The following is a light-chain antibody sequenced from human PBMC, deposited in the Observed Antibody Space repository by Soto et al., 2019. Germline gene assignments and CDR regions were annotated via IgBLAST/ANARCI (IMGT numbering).Light chain of an antibody. V-gene: IGKV3-20*01. CDR3: QQYGSSPTT. J-gene: IGKJ1*01. Sequence: TLSLSPGERATLSCRASQSVFNNHIGWYQQKPGQAPRRLIFGASFRATGIPDRFSGSGSGTDFTLTISRLEPEDFAVYYCQQYGSSPTTFGQATKMDIK. CDR1: QSVFNNH. CDR2: GAS.